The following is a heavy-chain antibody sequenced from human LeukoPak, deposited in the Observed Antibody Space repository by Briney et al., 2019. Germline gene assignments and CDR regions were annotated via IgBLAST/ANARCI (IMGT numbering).Heavy chain of an antibody. Sequence: GGSLRLSCAASGFTFSGYWMHWVRQAPGKGLEWVAVISYDGSNKYYADSVKGRFTISRDNSKNTLYLQMNSLRAEDTAVYYCARAYQLLDWFDPWGQGTLVTVSS. CDR2: ISYDGSNK. CDR3: ARAYQLLDWFDP. V-gene: IGHV3-30*03. D-gene: IGHD2-2*01. CDR1: GFTFSGYW. J-gene: IGHJ5*02.